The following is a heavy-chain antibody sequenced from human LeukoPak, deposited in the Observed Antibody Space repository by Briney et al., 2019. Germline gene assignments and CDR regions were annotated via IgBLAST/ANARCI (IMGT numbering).Heavy chain of an antibody. J-gene: IGHJ4*02. CDR1: GYTLTELS. CDR2: FDPEDGET. V-gene: IGHV1-24*01. CDR3: ATEVLRGGSGSYLRMEVLLTDY. D-gene: IGHD3-10*01. Sequence: ASVKVSCKVSGYTLTELSMHWVRQAPGKGLEWMGGFDPEDGETIYAQKFQGRVTMTEDTSTDTAYMKLSSLRSEDTAVYYCATEVLRGGSGSYLRMEVLLTDYWGQGTLVTVSS.